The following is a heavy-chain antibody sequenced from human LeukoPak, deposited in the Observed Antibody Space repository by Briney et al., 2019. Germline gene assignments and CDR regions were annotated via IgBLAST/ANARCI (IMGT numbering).Heavy chain of an antibody. CDR1: GYTFNNYG. Sequence: GASVKVSCKTSGYTFNNYGITWVRQAPGQGLEWMGWISAYNGNRNSAQKLRDRVTMTTDTSTGTAYMELRSLRSDDTAVYYCARVPGYNGNDYYFDYWGQGTLVIVSS. CDR2: ISAYNGNR. CDR3: ARVPGYNGNDYYFDY. J-gene: IGHJ4*02. V-gene: IGHV1-18*01. D-gene: IGHD5-12*01.